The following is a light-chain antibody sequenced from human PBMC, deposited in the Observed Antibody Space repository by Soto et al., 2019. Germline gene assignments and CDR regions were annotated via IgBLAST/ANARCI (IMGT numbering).Light chain of an antibody. CDR1: QGISSR. Sequence: DIQMTQSPSSVSASVGDRVTITCRASQGISSRLAWYQQKPGKAPNLLIYAASRLQSGVPSRFSGTGSGTDFTLTISSLQPEDFAIYYCQQADSFPLIFGGGTKVEVK. J-gene: IGKJ4*01. CDR2: AAS. V-gene: IGKV1-12*01. CDR3: QQADSFPLI.